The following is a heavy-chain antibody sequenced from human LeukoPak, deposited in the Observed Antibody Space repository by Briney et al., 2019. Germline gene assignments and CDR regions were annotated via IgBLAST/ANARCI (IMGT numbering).Heavy chain of an antibody. Sequence: ESLXISCKGXXYXXTXXWIGWVXXMPGKGXXWXXIXYPGDSDTRYSPSFQGQVTISADKSISTAYLQWSSLKASDTAMYYCARPYYDSSGYHEYYFDYWGQGTLVTVSS. D-gene: IGHD3-22*01. CDR2: XYPGDSDT. CDR3: ARPYYDSSGYHEYYFDY. V-gene: IGHV5-51*01. CDR1: XYXXTXXW. J-gene: IGHJ4*02.